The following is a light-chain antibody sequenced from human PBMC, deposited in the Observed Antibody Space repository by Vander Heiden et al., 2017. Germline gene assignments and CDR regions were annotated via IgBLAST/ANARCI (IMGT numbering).Light chain of an antibody. CDR2: VNSDGSH. CDR3: QTWGSGIQV. V-gene: IGLV4-69*02. CDR1: SGHRSYA. J-gene: IGLJ2*01. Sequence: QLVLTQSPSASASLGASVRLTCTLSSGHRSYAIAWHQQQPEKGPRYLMKVNSDGSHNKGDGIPDRFSGSTSGAERYLTISNLQSEDEADYYCQTWGSGIQVFGGGTKLTVL.